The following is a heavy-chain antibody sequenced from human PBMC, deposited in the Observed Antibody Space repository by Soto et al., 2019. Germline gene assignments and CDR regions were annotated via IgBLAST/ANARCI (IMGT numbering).Heavy chain of an antibody. CDR2: IIPLFGTT. CDR3: ARGANHGSSWYFWFDT. V-gene: IGHV1-69*13. J-gene: IGHJ5*02. D-gene: IGHD6-13*01. CDR1: GGTFSTYS. Sequence: SVKVSCKASGGTFSTYSINWVRQAPGQGLEWMGGIIPLFGTTNYAQKFKGRVTITADESTSTAYMELSSLRAEDAAVYYCARGANHGSSWYFWFDTWGQGTLVTVSS.